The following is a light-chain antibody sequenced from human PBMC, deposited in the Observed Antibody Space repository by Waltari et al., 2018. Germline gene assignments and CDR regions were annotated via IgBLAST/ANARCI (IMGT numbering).Light chain of an antibody. J-gene: IGKJ1*01. CDR1: QSVGRT. V-gene: IGKV3-20*01. Sequence: EIVLTQSPGTLSLSPGEGVTLPCRASQSVGRTLVWYQQKPGQAPRLLMYGASIRATGIPDRFSGSGSGTDFSHTISRLEPEDFAVYYGQHYVRLPVTFGQGTKVEIK. CDR3: QHYVRLPVT. CDR2: GAS.